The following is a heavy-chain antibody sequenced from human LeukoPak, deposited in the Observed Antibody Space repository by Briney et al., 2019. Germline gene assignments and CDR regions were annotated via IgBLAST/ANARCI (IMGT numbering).Heavy chain of an antibody. Sequence: IPSETLSLTCVVSGGSISSNNWWSWVSQPPGKGLEWIGEVYHSGNTNYNPSLKSRVTISVDKSKNQFSLRLSSVTAADTAVYYCASLYYYDSTGYYWRGFDYWGQGTLVTVSS. CDR2: VYHSGNT. CDR3: ASLYYYDSTGYYWRGFDY. V-gene: IGHV4-4*02. J-gene: IGHJ4*02. CDR1: GGSISSNNW. D-gene: IGHD3-22*01.